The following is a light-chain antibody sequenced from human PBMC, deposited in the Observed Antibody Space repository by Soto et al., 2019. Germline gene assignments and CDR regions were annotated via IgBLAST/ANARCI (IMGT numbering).Light chain of an antibody. J-gene: IGLJ2*01. CDR1: TGAVTTGNY. CDR3: LLYFGGAHLV. Sequence: QAVVTQDPSLTVSPGGTVTLTCASSTGAVTTGNYPSWFQQKPGQAPTTLIYTTNSRHSWTPARFSGSLLGGKAALTLSGVQPEDEADYYCLLYFGGAHLVFGGGTKLTVL. CDR2: TTN. V-gene: IGLV7-43*01.